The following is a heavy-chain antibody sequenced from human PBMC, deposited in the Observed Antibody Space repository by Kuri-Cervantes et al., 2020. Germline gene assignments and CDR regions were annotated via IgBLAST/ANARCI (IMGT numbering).Heavy chain of an antibody. Sequence: ASVKVSCKVSGYTLTELSMHWLRQAPGKGLEWMGGFDPEDGETIYAQKFQGRVTMTSDTSTSTVYMELSSLRSEETAGYYCAREQDGHFDYWGQGTLVTVSS. CDR3: AREQDGHFDY. CDR1: GYTLTELS. J-gene: IGHJ4*02. CDR2: FDPEDGET. V-gene: IGHV1-24*01.